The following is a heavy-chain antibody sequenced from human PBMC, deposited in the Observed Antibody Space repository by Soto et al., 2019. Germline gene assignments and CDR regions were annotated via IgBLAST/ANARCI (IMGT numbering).Heavy chain of an antibody. CDR1: GFTFSSYG. V-gene: IGHV3-30*18. Sequence: GGSLRLSCAASGFTFSSYGMHWVRQAPGKGLEWVAVISYDGSNKYYADSVKGRFTISRDNSKNTLYLQMNSLRAEDTAVYYCAKQLELQSYFDYWGQGTLVTVSS. CDR3: AKQLELQSYFDY. D-gene: IGHD1-7*01. J-gene: IGHJ4*02. CDR2: ISYDGSNK.